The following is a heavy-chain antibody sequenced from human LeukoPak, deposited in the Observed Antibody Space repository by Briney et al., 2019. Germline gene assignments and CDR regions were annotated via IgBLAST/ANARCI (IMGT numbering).Heavy chain of an antibody. CDR1: GGSINNYY. J-gene: IGHJ4*02. CDR2: IYYSGSA. Sequence: SETLSLTCTVSGGSINNYYWSWIRQPPGKGLEYIGYIYYSGSANYIPSLKSRVTISVDPSKNQFSLKLSSVTAADTAVYYCARNGDYYEKSGYYYLFDFWGQGTLVTVSS. V-gene: IGHV4-59*01. CDR3: ARNGDYYEKSGYYYLFDF. D-gene: IGHD3-22*01.